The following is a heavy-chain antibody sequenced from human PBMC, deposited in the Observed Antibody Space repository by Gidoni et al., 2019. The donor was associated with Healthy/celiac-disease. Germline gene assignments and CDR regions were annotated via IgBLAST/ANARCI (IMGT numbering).Heavy chain of an antibody. CDR1: GYTFSSYD. V-gene: IGHV1-8*01. D-gene: IGHD6-13*01. CDR3: ARGGGTGYSSSWYGWFDP. CDR2: MNPNSGNT. J-gene: IGHJ5*02. Sequence: QVQLVQSGAEVKKPGASVKVSCKASGYTFSSYDTNWVRQATGQGLEWMGWMNPNSGNTGYAQKFQGRVTMTRNTSISTAYMELSSLRSEDTAVYYCARGGGTGYSSSWYGWFDPWGQGTLVTVSS.